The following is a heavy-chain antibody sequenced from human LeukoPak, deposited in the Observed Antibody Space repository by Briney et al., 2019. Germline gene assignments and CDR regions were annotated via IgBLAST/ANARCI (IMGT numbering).Heavy chain of an antibody. CDR1: GYTFTSYG. V-gene: IGHV1-18*01. CDR3: AFHYDSSGYFLDAFDI. J-gene: IGHJ3*02. Sequence: GASVKVSCKASGYTFTSYGISWLRQAPGQGLEWMGWISAYNGNTNYAQNLQGRVTMTTDKSPSTAYMELRSLRSDDTAVYYCAFHYDSSGYFLDAFDIWGQGTMVTVSS. CDR2: ISAYNGNT. D-gene: IGHD3-22*01.